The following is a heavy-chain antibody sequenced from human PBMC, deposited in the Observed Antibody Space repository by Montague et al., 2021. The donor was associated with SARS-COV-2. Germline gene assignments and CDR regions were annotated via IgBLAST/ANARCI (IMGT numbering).Heavy chain of an antibody. Sequence: SLRLSCAISGFTFSRFGIIWVRQAPGKGLEWVSTFSGSGRTTYYADSVKGRFTVSRDNSTNTLYLQVDSLRAEDTAVYYCAKESRWAAVPYFDYWGQGTLVTVSS. D-gene: IGHD2-2*02. V-gene: IGHV3-23*01. CDR1: GFTFSRFG. CDR2: FSGSGRTT. CDR3: AKESRWAAVPYFDY. J-gene: IGHJ4*02.